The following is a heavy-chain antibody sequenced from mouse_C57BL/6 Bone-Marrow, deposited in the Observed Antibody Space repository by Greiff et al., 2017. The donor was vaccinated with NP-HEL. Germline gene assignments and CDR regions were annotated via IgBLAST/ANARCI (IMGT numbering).Heavy chain of an antibody. CDR3: ARCPNWDWYFDV. V-gene: IGHV1-55*01. Sequence: VKLQQPGAELVKTGASVKMSCKASGYTFTSYWITWVKQRPGQGLEWIGDIYPGSGSTNYNEKFKSKATLTVDTSSSTAYMQLSSLTSEDSAVYYCARCPNWDWYFDVWGTGTTVTVSS. CDR2: IYPGSGST. CDR1: GYTFTSYW. J-gene: IGHJ1*03. D-gene: IGHD4-1*01.